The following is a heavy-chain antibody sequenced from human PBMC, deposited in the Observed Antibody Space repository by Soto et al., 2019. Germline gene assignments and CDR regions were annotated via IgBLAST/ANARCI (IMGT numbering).Heavy chain of an antibody. CDR2: ISAYNGNT. Sequence: ASVKVSYKASGYTFTSNGISWVRQAPGQGLEWMGWISAYNGNTNYAQKLQGRVTMTTDTSTSTAYMELRSLRSDDTAVYYCARDNGYSYGTGGVDYWGQGTLVTVSS. D-gene: IGHD5-18*01. CDR1: GYTFTSNG. V-gene: IGHV1-18*01. J-gene: IGHJ4*02. CDR3: ARDNGYSYGTGGVDY.